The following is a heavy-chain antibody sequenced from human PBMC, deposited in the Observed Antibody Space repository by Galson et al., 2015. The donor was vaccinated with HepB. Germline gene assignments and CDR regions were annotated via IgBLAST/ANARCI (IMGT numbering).Heavy chain of an antibody. V-gene: IGHV3-15*01. Sequence: SLRLSCAASGFTLSNAWMSWVRQAPGKGLEWVGRIKSKTDGGTTDYAAPVKGRFIISRDDSKNTLYLQMNSLKTEDTAVYYCTTVAAVQSPPGFYNYYMDVWGKGTPVTVSS. D-gene: IGHD6-13*01. CDR3: TTVAAVQSPPGFYNYYMDV. J-gene: IGHJ6*03. CDR1: GFTLSNAW. CDR2: IKSKTDGGTT.